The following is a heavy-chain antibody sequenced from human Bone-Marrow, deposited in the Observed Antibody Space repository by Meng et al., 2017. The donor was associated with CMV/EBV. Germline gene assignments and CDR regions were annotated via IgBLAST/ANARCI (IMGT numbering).Heavy chain of an antibody. Sequence: GGSLRLSCAASGFTFSSYSMNWVRQAPGKGLEWVSSISSSSSYIYYADSVKGRFTISRDNAKNSLYLQMNSLRAEDTAVYYCAREIDCSSTSCYDYYYGMDVWGQGTTATVSS. CDR3: AREIDCSSTSCYDYYYGMDV. CDR1: GFTFSSYS. J-gene: IGHJ6*02. D-gene: IGHD2-2*01. V-gene: IGHV3-21*01. CDR2: ISSSSSYI.